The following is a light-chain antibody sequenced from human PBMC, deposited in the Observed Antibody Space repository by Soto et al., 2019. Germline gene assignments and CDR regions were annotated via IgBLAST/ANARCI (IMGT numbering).Light chain of an antibody. CDR2: EVT. V-gene: IGLV2-8*01. Sequence: QAVVTQPPSASGSPGQSVTISCTGTSSDIGYYNYVSWYQQHPGKAPKLLIYEVTKRPSGVPDRFSGSKSGNTASLTVSGLQAEDEADYYCSSFAGVSTVFGTGTKLTVL. J-gene: IGLJ1*01. CDR1: SSDIGYYNY. CDR3: SSFAGVSTV.